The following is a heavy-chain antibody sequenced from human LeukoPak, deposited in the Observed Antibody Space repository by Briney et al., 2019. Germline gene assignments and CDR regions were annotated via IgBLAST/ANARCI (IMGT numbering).Heavy chain of an antibody. D-gene: IGHD6-13*01. J-gene: IGHJ6*02. V-gene: IGHV4-61*08. CDR2: VSYSGST. Sequence: PSETLFLTCTVSGDSVSGYGFYWSWIRQPPGRGLEWIGYVSYSGSTNYSPSLKSRVSISVDMSKSQFSLELSSVTAADTAVYYCARDRMYSSSRYYFYLMDVWGQGTTVTVSS. CDR3: ARDRMYSSSRYYFYLMDV. CDR1: GDSVSGYGFY.